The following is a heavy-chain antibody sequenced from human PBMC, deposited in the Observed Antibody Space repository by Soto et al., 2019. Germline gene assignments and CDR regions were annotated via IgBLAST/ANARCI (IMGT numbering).Heavy chain of an antibody. CDR3: AVIAVAGEWFDP. V-gene: IGHV1-69*13. J-gene: IGHJ5*02. CDR2: IIPNNGNT. D-gene: IGHD6-19*01. Sequence: SVKVSCKASGGTFSSYAISWVRQAPGQGLEWMGGIIPNNGNTNYAQKLQGRVTITADASTSTAYMELRSLRSEDTAVYYCAVIAVAGEWFDPWGQGTLVTVSS. CDR1: GGTFSSYA.